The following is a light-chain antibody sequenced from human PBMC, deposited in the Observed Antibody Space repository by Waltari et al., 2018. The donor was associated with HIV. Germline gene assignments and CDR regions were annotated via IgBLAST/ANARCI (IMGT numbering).Light chain of an antibody. V-gene: IGLV3-21*01. CDR1: TIGRDS. CDR3: QVWESSSEHWV. J-gene: IGLJ3*02. Sequence: YVLTQPPSVSVAPGKTARITCGVDTIGRDSVHWYQQRPGQAPVMVIYDDSDRPSGIPERFSGSKSGNTATLTINRVEVGDEADYYCQVWESSSEHWVFGGGTKLTVL. CDR2: DDS.